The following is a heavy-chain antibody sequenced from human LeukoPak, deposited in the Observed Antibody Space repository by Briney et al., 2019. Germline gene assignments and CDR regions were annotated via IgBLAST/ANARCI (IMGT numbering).Heavy chain of an antibody. Sequence: PSQTLSLTCAVSGGSISSGDYPWSWIRQPPGKGLEWIGYIFHTGHTSYNPSLKSRVTISVDTSKNQFSLKLSSVTAADTAVYYCARDSRNSMIVVVNGDDYWGQGTLVTVSS. CDR1: GGSISSGDYP. CDR2: IFHTGHT. D-gene: IGHD3-22*01. CDR3: ARDSRNSMIVVVNGDDY. V-gene: IGHV4-30-2*01. J-gene: IGHJ4*02.